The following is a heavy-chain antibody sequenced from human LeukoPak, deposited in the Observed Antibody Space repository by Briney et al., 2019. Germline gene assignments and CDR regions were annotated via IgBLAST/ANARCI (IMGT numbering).Heavy chain of an antibody. D-gene: IGHD1-26*01. V-gene: IGHV5-51*01. J-gene: IGHJ3*02. Sequence: WESLKFSCTASGYSFTSYLIGWVRQKPGKRLERMWLIFPGDSDNKYRPSFQGQVTIYADKSLRTAYLEWSSLKGSETAMYYCATYLAGAENFDIWGQGKMVSVSS. CDR3: ATYLAGAENFDI. CDR2: IFPGDSDN. CDR1: GYSFTSYL.